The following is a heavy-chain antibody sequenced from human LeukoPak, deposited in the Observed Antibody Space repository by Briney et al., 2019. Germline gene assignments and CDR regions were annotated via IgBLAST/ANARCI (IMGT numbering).Heavy chain of an antibody. CDR3: AKLAVDSSGYYSFPFDC. CDR1: GFTFSSYA. CDR2: ISGSGGST. J-gene: IGHJ4*02. D-gene: IGHD3-22*01. Sequence: PGGSLRLSCAASGFTFSSYAMSWVRQAPGKGLEWVSAISGSGGSTYYADSVKGRFTISRDNSKNTLYLQMNSLRAEDTAVYYCAKLAVDSSGYYSFPFDCWGQGTLVTVSS. V-gene: IGHV3-23*01.